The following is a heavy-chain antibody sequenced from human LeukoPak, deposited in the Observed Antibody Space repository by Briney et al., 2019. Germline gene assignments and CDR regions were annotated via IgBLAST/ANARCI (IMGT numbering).Heavy chain of an antibody. D-gene: IGHD1-14*01. J-gene: IGHJ4*02. CDR1: GYTFTNYG. CDR2: ISVYNGNP. V-gene: IGHV1-18*01. Sequence: ASVKVSCKVSGYTFTNYGISWVRQAPGQGLEWMGWISVYNGNPSYAQNFQGRLTMTRDTSTNTAYMELRSLRSDDTAVYYCAKDVRAKRPPPEGFDYWGQGTLVTVSS. CDR3: AKDVRAKRPPPEGFDY.